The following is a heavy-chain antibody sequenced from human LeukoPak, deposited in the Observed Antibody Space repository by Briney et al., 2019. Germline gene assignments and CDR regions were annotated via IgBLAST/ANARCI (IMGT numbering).Heavy chain of an antibody. V-gene: IGHV3-21*01. CDR2: VNTVSSYI. CDR3: ARLRRNSDRSDFFYYYDH. D-gene: IGHD3-22*01. J-gene: IGHJ4*02. Sequence: GGALRLSCAASGFTFSEYSMNWVRQAPGKGLEWVASVNTVSSYIYYADSMRGRFTISRENAKNSLFLQMNSLRAEDTAVYYCARLRRNSDRSDFFYYYDHWGQGTLVTVSS. CDR1: GFTFSEYS.